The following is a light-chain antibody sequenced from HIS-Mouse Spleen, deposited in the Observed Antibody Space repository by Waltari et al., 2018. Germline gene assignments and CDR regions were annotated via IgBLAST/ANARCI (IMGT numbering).Light chain of an antibody. Sequence: QSALTQPASVSGSPGQSVTIPCTGTSSDVGSYNLFSWYQQHPGKAPKLMIYEGSKRPSGVSNRFSGSKSGNTASLTISGLQAEHEADYYCCSYAGSSTWVFGGGTKLTVL. CDR3: CSYAGSSTWV. J-gene: IGLJ3*02. V-gene: IGLV2-23*01. CDR1: SSDVGSYNL. CDR2: EGS.